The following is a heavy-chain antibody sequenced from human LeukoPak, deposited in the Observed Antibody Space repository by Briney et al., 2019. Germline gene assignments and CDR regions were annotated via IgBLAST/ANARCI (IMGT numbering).Heavy chain of an antibody. CDR1: GYTFTGYY. CDR3: AVGEYCSGGSCYSAFDI. V-gene: IGHV1-2*06. Sequence: ASVKVSFKSSGYTFTGYYMHWVRQAPGQGLEWVGRINPNSGGTNYAHKFQGRVTMTRDTYISTGYMERSRLRSDDPAVYYCAVGEYCSGGSCYSAFDIWGQGTMITVSS. D-gene: IGHD2-15*01. J-gene: IGHJ3*02. CDR2: INPNSGGT.